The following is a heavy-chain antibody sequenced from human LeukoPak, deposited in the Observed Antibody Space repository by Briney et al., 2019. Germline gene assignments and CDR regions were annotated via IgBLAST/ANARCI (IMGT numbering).Heavy chain of an antibody. CDR2: IKGDESAK. Sequence: GGSVRLSCAASGFTFSGYSMNWVRQARGKGLEWVANIKGDESAKHQADSVKGRFTISRDNAQNSVYLQMSSLRVEDTAVYYCARDVGGSLDYWGQGTLVTVSS. CDR3: ARDVGGSLDY. D-gene: IGHD1-26*01. V-gene: IGHV3-7*01. CDR1: GFTFSGYS. J-gene: IGHJ4*02.